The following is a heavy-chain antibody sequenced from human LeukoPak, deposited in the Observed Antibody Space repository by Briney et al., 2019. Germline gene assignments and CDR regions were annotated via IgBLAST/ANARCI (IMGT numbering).Heavy chain of an antibody. J-gene: IGHJ4*02. CDR1: GGSISSGSYY. Sequence: MPSETLSLTCTVSGGSISSGSYYWSWIRQPAGKGLEWIGRIYTSGSTNYNPSLKSRVTISVDTSKNQFSLKLSSVTAADTAVYYCAREVRFLEWLDRDYWGQGTLVTVSS. CDR2: IYTSGST. V-gene: IGHV4-61*02. D-gene: IGHD3-3*01. CDR3: AREVRFLEWLDRDY.